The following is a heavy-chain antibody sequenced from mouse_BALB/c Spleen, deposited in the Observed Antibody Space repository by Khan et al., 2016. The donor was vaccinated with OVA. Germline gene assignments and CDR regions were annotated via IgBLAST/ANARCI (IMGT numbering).Heavy chain of an antibody. CDR2: ISYSGST. V-gene: IGHV3-2*02. CDR1: GYSITSGYG. D-gene: IGHD1-2*01. CDR3: DRTARRKD. Sequence: EVQLVESGPGLVKPSQSLSLTCTVTGYSITSGYGWNWIRQFPGNKLECMGYISYSGSTNYNPSLKSRISLTGETDKNQLFLQVKAVTTEETATNYCDRTARRKDGGQGTTLTGSA. J-gene: IGHJ2*01.